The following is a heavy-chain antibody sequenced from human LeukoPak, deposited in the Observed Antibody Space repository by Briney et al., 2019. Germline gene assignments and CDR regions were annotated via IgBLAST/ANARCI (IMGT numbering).Heavy chain of an antibody. CDR1: GGSISSSSYY. CDR2: IYYSGST. D-gene: IGHD3-22*01. CDR3: ARDSSGYFLGDY. J-gene: IGHJ4*02. V-gene: IGHV4-39*02. Sequence: SETLSLTCTVSGGSISSSSYYWGWIRQPPGKGLEWIGSIYYSGSTYYNPSLKNRVTISVDTSKNQFSLKLSSVTAADTAVYYCARDSSGYFLGDYWGQGTLVTVSS.